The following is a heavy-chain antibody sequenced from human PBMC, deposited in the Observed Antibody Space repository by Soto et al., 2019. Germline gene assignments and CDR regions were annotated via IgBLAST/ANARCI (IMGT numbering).Heavy chain of an antibody. D-gene: IGHD2-8*01. CDR1: RGSVSSGGYY. CDR3: ARRALPQCINGVCYKDGFWDY. J-gene: IGHJ4*02. Sequence: PWETLSLTCTVSRGSVSSGGYYWSWIRQHPGTGLEWIGYIYYSGTTYFNPSLKSRASISLDTSKNEFSLKLTSVTAADTAVYYCARRALPQCINGVCYKDGFWDYWGQGALVTVSS. CDR2: IYYSGTT. V-gene: IGHV4-31*03.